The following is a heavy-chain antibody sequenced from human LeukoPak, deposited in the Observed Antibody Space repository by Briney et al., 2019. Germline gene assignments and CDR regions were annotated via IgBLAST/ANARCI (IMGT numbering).Heavy chain of an antibody. Sequence: ATVKISCKASGYTFTDYYMHWVQQAPGKGLEWMGRVDPEDGETIYAEKFQGRVTITADTSTDTAYMELSSLRSEDTAVYYCATAHYYDSSGYHSEYFQHWGQGTLVTVSS. D-gene: IGHD3-22*01. V-gene: IGHV1-69-2*01. CDR3: ATAHYYDSSGYHSEYFQH. CDR1: GYTFTDYY. J-gene: IGHJ1*01. CDR2: VDPEDGET.